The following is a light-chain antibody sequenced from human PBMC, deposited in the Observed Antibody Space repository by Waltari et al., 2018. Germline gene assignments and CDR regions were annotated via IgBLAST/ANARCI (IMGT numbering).Light chain of an antibody. CDR2: SDN. J-gene: IGLJ2*01. CDR1: HSNIGKNP. V-gene: IGLV1-44*01. CDR3: ATWDDSLNGVL. Sequence: QSVLTQPPSASGTPGQTVTMSCSGSHSNIGKNPINWYQQLPGTAPKLVIYSDNQRPSGVPDRFSGSASGASASLAIRGLQSDDEVDYYCATWDDSLNGVLFGGGTKLTVL.